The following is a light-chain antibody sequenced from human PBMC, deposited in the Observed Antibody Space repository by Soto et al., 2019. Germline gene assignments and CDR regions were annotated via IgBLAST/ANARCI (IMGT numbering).Light chain of an antibody. Sequence: EIVLSLSPGTLSLSPGERATLSCRASQSSRSSYFSWYPQKPGQAPRLLLYGASSRATGSPARFSGRGAGTDFTLTISSLEPADFAVYYCPQRSNWPPITFGQGTRLEI. J-gene: IGKJ5*01. CDR3: PQRSNWPPIT. V-gene: IGKV3D-20*02. CDR1: QSSRSSY. CDR2: GAS.